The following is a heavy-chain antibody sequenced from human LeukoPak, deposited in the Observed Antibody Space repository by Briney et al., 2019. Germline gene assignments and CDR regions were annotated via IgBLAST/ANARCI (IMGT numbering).Heavy chain of an antibody. CDR1: GYTLTGYY. J-gene: IGHJ4*02. V-gene: IGHV1-2*02. CDR3: ARDRSEYSSSASSDY. D-gene: IGHD6-6*01. CDR2: IYPNSGGT. Sequence: GASVKVSCKASGYTLTGYYMHWVRQAPGQGLEWMGWIYPNSGGTNYAQKFQGRVTMTRDTSISTAYMELSRLRSDDTAVYYCARDRSEYSSSASSDYWGQGTLVTVSS.